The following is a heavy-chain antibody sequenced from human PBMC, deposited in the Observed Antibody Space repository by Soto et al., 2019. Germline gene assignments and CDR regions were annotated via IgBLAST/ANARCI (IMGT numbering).Heavy chain of an antibody. D-gene: IGHD1-1*01. CDR2: IGSSGAT. J-gene: IGHJ4*02. V-gene: IGHV4-39*01. CDR3: VRRLNLGPRNEPFDF. Sequence: SETLSLTCTVSGDSVGNRRYFWGWIRQPPGKGLEWIGNIGSSGATYSNPSLKSRVSISIDTFRDQFSLNLNSVTAADTATYHCVRRLNLGPRNEPFDFWGQGILVTVSS. CDR1: GDSVGNRRYF.